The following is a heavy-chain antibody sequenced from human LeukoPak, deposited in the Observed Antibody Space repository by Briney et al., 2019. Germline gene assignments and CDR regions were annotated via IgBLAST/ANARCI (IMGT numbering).Heavy chain of an antibody. CDR3: ARDGEFGAVGFDY. CDR1: GFTFSSYE. V-gene: IGHV3-48*03. Sequence: GGSLRLSCAASGFTFSSYEMNWVRQAPGKGLEWVSYISSSGSSIYYADSVKGRFTISRDNAKNSLYLQMNSLRAEDTAVYYCARDGEFGAVGFDYWGQGTLVTVSS. D-gene: IGHD1-26*01. CDR2: ISSSGSSI. J-gene: IGHJ4*02.